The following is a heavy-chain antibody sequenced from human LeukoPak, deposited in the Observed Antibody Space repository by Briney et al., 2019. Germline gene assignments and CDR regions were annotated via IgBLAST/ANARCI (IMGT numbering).Heavy chain of an antibody. Sequence: SQTLSLTCAISGDSVSSNSGTWNWIRQSPSRGLEWLGRTYYRSTWYNDYAVSVRGRITVNPDTSKNQFSPHLNSVTPEDTAVYYCARRLTQYDCFDPWGQGILVTVSS. V-gene: IGHV6-1*01. D-gene: IGHD2-2*01. CDR3: ARRLTQYDCFDP. CDR1: GDSVSSNSGT. J-gene: IGHJ5*02. CDR2: TYYRSTWYN.